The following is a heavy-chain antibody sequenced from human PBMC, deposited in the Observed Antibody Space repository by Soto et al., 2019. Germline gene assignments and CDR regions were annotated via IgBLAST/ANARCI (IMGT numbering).Heavy chain of an antibody. CDR2: IIPMIPRT. CDR1: GGTFNNYG. Sequence: QVQLVQSGAEVKKPGSSVKVSCKASGGTFNNYGMGWVRRAPGQGLEWMGGIIPMIPRTNYAQKFQGRVTLTADASRSTAYMELRSLRSEDTAVYYCASWDYDVLTGYSYDDWGQGTLVTVSS. D-gene: IGHD3-9*01. V-gene: IGHV1-69*01. J-gene: IGHJ4*02. CDR3: ASWDYDVLTGYSYDD.